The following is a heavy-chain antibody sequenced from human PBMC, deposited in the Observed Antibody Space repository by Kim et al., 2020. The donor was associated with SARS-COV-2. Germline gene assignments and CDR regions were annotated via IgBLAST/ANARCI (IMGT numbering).Heavy chain of an antibody. Sequence: SVKGRFSISRDNSKNTLYLQMNSLRAEDTAVYYCAKDVNPTATTFNAFAIWGHGTMVTVSS. D-gene: IGHD4-4*01. CDR3: AKDVNPTATTFNAFAI. V-gene: IGHV3-23*01. J-gene: IGHJ3*02.